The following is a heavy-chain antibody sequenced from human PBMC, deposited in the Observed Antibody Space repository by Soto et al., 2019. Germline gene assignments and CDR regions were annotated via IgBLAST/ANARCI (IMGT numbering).Heavy chain of an antibody. CDR1: GYTFSRSG. CDR2: INGYNGNT. J-gene: IGHJ6*02. Sequence: QVQLVQSGAEVKKPGASVKVSCKASGYTFSRSGISWGRQAPGQGREWMGWINGYNGNTNYTQRMQGRITMTTDTPTSTAYIELRSLRSDDTAVYYCARMGDDPSYYSGMDVWGPGTTVIVSS. V-gene: IGHV1-18*01. D-gene: IGHD3-16*01. CDR3: ARMGDDPSYYSGMDV.